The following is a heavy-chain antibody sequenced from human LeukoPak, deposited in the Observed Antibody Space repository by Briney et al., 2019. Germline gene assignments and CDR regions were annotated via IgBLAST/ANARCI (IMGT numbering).Heavy chain of an antibody. CDR3: ARDLGIVEDSGWFGL. CDR2: ISSSSSYI. V-gene: IGHV3-21*01. Sequence: KAGVSVSRTGAAAASTLTSDSIDWDRHAPGRWPDYYSSISSSSSYIYYAASAKGRFTISRDNDKNSLYLQMNSLRAEDTAVYYCARDLGIVEDSGWFGLWGQGPLVNVSS. CDR1: ASTLTSDS. J-gene: IGHJ5*02. D-gene: IGHD2-2*03.